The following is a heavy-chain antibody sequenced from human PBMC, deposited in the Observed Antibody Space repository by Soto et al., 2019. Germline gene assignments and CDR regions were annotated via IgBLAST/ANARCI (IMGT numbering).Heavy chain of an antibody. CDR1: GFSLRDHA. V-gene: IGHV3-23*01. D-gene: IGHD6-19*01. CDR2: ISGSEDRT. J-gene: IGHJ4*02. CDR3: AKDRGGFAGGWEYFDY. Sequence: LQSGGGVVQPGESLRLSCAASGFSLRDHALSWVRQAAGGGLEWVSGISGSEDRTNYADSVKGRFTISRDNSKNTLYLQMNALSAEDTAFYYCAKDRGGFAGGWEYFDYWGQGALVTVSS.